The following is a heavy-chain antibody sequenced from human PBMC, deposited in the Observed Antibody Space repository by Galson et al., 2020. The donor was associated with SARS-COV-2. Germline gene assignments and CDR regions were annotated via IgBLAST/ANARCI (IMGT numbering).Heavy chain of an antibody. J-gene: IGHJ4*02. CDR1: GYSFYTYW. D-gene: IGHD5-12*01. V-gene: IGHV5-51*01. Sequence: ESLKISCMAPGYSFYTYWIAWVRQMPGKGPEWMGIIYPRDFDTRYHPSFQGQVTISVDRSISTAYLQWGRLKASDTAMYYWARPEEKATITDFDYWGQGTLVTVSS. CDR3: ARPEEKATITDFDY. CDR2: IYPRDFDT.